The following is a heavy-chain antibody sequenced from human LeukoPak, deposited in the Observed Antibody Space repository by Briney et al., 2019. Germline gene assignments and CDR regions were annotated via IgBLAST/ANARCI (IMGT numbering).Heavy chain of an antibody. CDR3: ARLHCSGGSCYYFDY. CDR1: GGSISSSSYY. J-gene: IGHJ4*02. D-gene: IGHD2-15*01. Sequence: PSETLSLTCTVSGGSISSSSYYWGWIRQPPGKGLEWIGSIYYSGSTYYNPSLKSRVTISVDTYKNQFSLKLSSVTAADTAVYYCARLHCSGGSCYYFDYWGQGTLVTVSS. CDR2: IYYSGST. V-gene: IGHV4-39*01.